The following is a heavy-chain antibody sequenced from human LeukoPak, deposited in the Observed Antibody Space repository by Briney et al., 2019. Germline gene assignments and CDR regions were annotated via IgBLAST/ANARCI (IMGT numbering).Heavy chain of an antibody. V-gene: IGHV3-23*01. Sequence: PGGSLRLSCAASGFTFTSYAMSWVRQAPGKGLEWVSAISGGGGTTYFADSVKGRFTISRDNSKNTLYLQMNSLRAEDTAVYYCAREEGCSSTSCYPLGPVDYWGQGTLVTVSS. J-gene: IGHJ4*02. CDR2: ISGGGGTT. D-gene: IGHD2-2*01. CDR1: GFTFTSYA. CDR3: AREEGCSSTSCYPLGPVDY.